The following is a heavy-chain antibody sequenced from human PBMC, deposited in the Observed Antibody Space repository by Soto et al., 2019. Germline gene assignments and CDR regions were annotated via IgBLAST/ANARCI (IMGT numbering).Heavy chain of an antibody. Sequence: QITLKESGPTLVKPTQTLTLTCTFSGFSLSTSGVGVGWIRQPPGKALEWLALIYWDDDKRYSPSLKSRLTIPKDPSKNQVVLTMTNMDPVDTATYYCAHRPSYCSGGSCYSGFDYWGQGTLVTVSS. J-gene: IGHJ4*02. CDR3: AHRPSYCSGGSCYSGFDY. CDR2: IYWDDDK. CDR1: GFSLSTSGVG. D-gene: IGHD2-15*01. V-gene: IGHV2-5*02.